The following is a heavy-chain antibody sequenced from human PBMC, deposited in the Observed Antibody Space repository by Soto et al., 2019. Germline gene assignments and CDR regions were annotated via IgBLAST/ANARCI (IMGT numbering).Heavy chain of an antibody. CDR3: AGWGYSSSPYYFDY. J-gene: IGHJ4*02. D-gene: IGHD6-6*01. CDR1: GGSIGSYY. CDR2: IYTSGST. V-gene: IGHV4-4*07. Sequence: SETLSLTCTVSGGSIGSYYGSWIRQPAGKGLEWIGRIYTSGSTNYNPSLKSRVTMSVDTSKNQFSLKLSSVTAADTAVYYCAGWGYSSSPYYFDYWGQGTLVTVSS.